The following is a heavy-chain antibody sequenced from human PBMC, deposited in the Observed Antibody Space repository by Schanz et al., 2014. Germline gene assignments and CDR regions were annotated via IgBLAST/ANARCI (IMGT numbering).Heavy chain of an antibody. Sequence: DVQVVESGGGVVQPGRSLRLSCAASGFTFDDYAMHWVRQAPGKGLEWVSVIAGDGGGPNYVDSVKGRFTISRDNSDNTLYLQMNNLRAEDTAVYYCARGSGTFDSWGQGTLVTVSS. J-gene: IGHJ4*02. V-gene: IGHV3-23*04. CDR3: ARGSGTFDS. D-gene: IGHD3-3*01. CDR1: GFTFDDYA. CDR2: IAGDGGGP.